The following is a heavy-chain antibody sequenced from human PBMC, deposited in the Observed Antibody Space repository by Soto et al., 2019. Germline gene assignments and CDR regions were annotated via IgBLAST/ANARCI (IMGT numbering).Heavy chain of an antibody. CDR2: IDIVGDT. J-gene: IGHJ6*02. V-gene: IGHV3-13*01. CDR3: ARDPAGEGCGEVFNGVAD. D-gene: IGHD3-10*01. CDR1: GFTCGSYD. Sequence: EVQLVESGGGSVQPGGSLRLSCAASGFTCGSYDMHWVRQATGRGLEWVSSIDIVGDTYYQGSVKGRFTITRANVKNSSYLQMNGPRGENSAVYYCARDPAGEGCGEVFNGVADWGHGTTVTVS.